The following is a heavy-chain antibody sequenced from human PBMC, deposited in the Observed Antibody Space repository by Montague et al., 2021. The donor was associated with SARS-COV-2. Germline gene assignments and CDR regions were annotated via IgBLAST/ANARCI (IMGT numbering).Heavy chain of an antibody. D-gene: IGHD3-3*01. Sequence: SETLSLTCTVSGGSVSSGSYYWSWIRQPPGKGLEWIGYIYYSGSTNYNPSLKSRVTISVDTSKNQFSLKLSSVTAAHTAVYYCARDPWRITIFGVVTRYGMDVWGQGTTVTVSS. CDR3: ARDPWRITIFGVVTRYGMDV. CDR1: GGSVSSGSYY. V-gene: IGHV4-61*01. CDR2: IYYSGST. J-gene: IGHJ6*02.